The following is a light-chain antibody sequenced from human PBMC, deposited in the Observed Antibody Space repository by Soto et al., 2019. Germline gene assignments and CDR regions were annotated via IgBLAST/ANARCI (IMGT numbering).Light chain of an antibody. CDR1: SSDVGVYKY. CDR3: CSHAGDYTFV. V-gene: IGLV2-11*01. CDR2: EVI. Sequence: QSALIQPRSVSGSPGQSVTISCTGTSSDVGVYKYVSWYRQHPGKAPKLMIYEVITRPSGVPDRFSGSKSGNTASLTISGLQAEDEADYYCCSHAGDYTFVFGSGTKLTVL. J-gene: IGLJ1*01.